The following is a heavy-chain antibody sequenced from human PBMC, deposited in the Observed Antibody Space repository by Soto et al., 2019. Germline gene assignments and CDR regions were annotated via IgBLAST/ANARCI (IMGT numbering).Heavy chain of an antibody. J-gene: IGHJ4*02. D-gene: IGHD6-13*01. CDR3: AREGIARAGTFFDY. Sequence: QAPGTGREWVSASYTGGSTYYAESVKGRFTISRDNSKNTLYLQMISLRAEDTAVYYCAREGIARAGTFFDYWGQGTLVTVSS. CDR2: SYTGGST. V-gene: IGHV3-66*01.